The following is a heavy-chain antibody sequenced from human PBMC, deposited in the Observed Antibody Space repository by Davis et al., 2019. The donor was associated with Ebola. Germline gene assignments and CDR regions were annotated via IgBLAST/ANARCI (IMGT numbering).Heavy chain of an antibody. Sequence: HTGGSLRLSCAASGFSFSTFWMHWVRHAPGKGLVWVSRIKTDGSMTGYGDSVRGRFTISRDNAKNTLYLQMNDLRAEDTAVYYCASEGKIFGCDYWGQGALVTVSS. CDR3: ASEGKIFGCDY. CDR2: IKTDGSMT. V-gene: IGHV3-74*01. CDR1: GFSFSTFW. D-gene: IGHD3-3*01. J-gene: IGHJ4*02.